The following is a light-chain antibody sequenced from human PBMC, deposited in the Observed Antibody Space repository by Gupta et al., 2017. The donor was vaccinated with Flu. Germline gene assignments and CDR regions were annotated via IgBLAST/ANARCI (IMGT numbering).Light chain of an antibody. CDR1: QSLVYKNGITY. CDR3: RRGKHPWT. CDR2: EVS. J-gene: IGKJ2*02. Sequence: DVVMTQSPLSLPVTLGQPASISCRSSQSLVYKNGITYLNWFQQRPGQSPRRIIYEVSKRDLGVTDRFSGSGEVTDFTLTSSRGEDEDVGVYYCRRGKHPWTFGQGTKLEI. V-gene: IGKV2-30*01.